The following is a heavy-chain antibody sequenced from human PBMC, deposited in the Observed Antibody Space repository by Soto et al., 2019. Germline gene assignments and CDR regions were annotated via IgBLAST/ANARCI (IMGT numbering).Heavy chain of an antibody. D-gene: IGHD4-4*01. Sequence: QVQLVESGGGVVQAGRSLRLSCAASGLTFSSYAMHWVRQAPGKGLEWVAVISYDGSNKYYADSVKGRFTISRDNSKNTLYLQMNSLRAEDTAVYYCARPLWRDDYNWGYFDLWGRGTLVTVSS. CDR3: ARPLWRDDYNWGYFDL. V-gene: IGHV3-30-3*01. CDR2: ISYDGSNK. J-gene: IGHJ2*01. CDR1: GLTFSSYA.